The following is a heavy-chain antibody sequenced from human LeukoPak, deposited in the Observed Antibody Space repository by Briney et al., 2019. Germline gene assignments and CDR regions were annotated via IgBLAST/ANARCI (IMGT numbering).Heavy chain of an antibody. Sequence: PGGSLRLSCAASGFTFSNYAMSWVRQAPGKGLEWVSGLTGGGGSAKYADSVKGRFTISRDNSKNTFYLQMDGLRAEDTAVYCCAKPPLDTMTAAENWGQGALVTVSS. CDR3: AKPPLDTMTAAEN. V-gene: IGHV3-23*01. CDR2: LTGGGGSA. J-gene: IGHJ4*02. D-gene: IGHD6-13*01. CDR1: GFTFSNYA.